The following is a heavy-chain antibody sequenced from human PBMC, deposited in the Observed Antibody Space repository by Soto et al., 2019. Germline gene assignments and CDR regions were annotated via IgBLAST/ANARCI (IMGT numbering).Heavy chain of an antibody. J-gene: IGHJ4*02. CDR2: INSDGSST. V-gene: IGHV3-74*01. D-gene: IGHD1-26*01. Sequence: EVQLVESGGGLVQPGGSLRLSCAASGFAFSSYWMHWVRQAPGKGLVWVSRINSDGSSTSYADSVKGRFTISRDNAKNTLYLQMNSLSGEDTAVYYCSRDKMGATADYWGQGSLVTVSS. CDR1: GFAFSSYW. CDR3: SRDKMGATADY.